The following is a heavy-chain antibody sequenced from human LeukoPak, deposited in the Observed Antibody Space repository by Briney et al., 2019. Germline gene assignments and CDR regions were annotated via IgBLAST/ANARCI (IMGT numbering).Heavy chain of an antibody. CDR2: IIPIFGTA. J-gene: IGHJ1*01. V-gene: IGHV1-69*05. Sequence: VASVKLSCKASGGTFSSYAISWVRQAPGQGLEWMGGIIPIFGTATYAQKFQGRVTITTDESTSTAYMELSSLRSEDTAVYYCASCDYFIAAADSYFQHWGQGTLVTVSS. CDR1: GGTFSSYA. CDR3: ASCDYFIAAADSYFQH. D-gene: IGHD6-13*01.